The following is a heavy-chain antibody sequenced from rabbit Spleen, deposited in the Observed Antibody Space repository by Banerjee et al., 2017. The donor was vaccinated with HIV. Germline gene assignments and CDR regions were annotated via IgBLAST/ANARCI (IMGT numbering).Heavy chain of an antibody. Sequence: QSLEESGGGLVQPEGSLTLICTASGFTLSSYYMNWVRQAPGKGLEWIGYIDPVFGITYYANWVNGRFSISRENAQNTVFLQMTSLTAADTATYFCARESSYAGYAGYGYAARSYGMDLWGQGTLVTVS. J-gene: IGHJ6*01. CDR3: ARESSYAGYAGYGYAARSYGMDL. V-gene: IGHV1S7*01. CDR2: IDPVFGIT. D-gene: IGHD6-1*01. CDR1: GFTLSSYY.